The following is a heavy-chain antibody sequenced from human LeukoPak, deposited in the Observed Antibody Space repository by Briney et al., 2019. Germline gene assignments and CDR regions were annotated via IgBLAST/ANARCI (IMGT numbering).Heavy chain of an antibody. CDR2: MNPNSGNT. J-gene: IGHJ4*02. CDR1: GYTFTSYD. Sequence: ASVKVSCKASGYTFTSYDINWVRQATGQGLEWMGWMNPNSGNTGYAQKFQGRVTVTRNTSISTAYMELSSLRSEDTAVYYCASGTYYYDSSGYYYYFDYWGQGTLVTVSS. D-gene: IGHD3-22*01. V-gene: IGHV1-8*01. CDR3: ASGTYYYDSSGYYYYFDY.